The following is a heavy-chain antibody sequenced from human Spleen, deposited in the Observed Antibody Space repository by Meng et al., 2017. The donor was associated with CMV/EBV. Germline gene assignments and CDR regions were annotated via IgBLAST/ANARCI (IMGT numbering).Heavy chain of an antibody. J-gene: IGHJ4*02. D-gene: IGHD3-3*02. V-gene: IGHV1-46*01. CDR1: GYTFTSYY. CDR3: ARDVIYGGGFFDY. CDR2: INPSGGST. Sequence: ASVKVSCKASGYTFTSYYMFWVRQAPGQGLEWMGTINPSGGSTTHAQKFQGRVTMTRDTSTSTLNMELSSLRSEDTAVYFCARDVIYGGGFFDYWGQGTLVTVSS.